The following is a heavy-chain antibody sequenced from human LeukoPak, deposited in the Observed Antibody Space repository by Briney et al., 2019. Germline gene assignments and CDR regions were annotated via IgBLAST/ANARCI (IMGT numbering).Heavy chain of an antibody. CDR1: GFTFSSYG. D-gene: IGHD2-2*01. V-gene: IGHV3-33*01. CDR2: IWYDGSNK. J-gene: IGHJ3*02. Sequence: PGGSLRLSCAASGFTFSSYGMHWVRQAPGKGLEWVAVIWYDGSNKYYADSVKGRFTISRDNSKNTLYLQMNSLRAEDTAVYYCAREPMVVPAASGGSDAFDIWGQGTMVTVSS. CDR3: AREPMVVPAASGGSDAFDI.